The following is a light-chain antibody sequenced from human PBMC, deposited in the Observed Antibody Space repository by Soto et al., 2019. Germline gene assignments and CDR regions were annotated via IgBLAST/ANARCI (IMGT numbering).Light chain of an antibody. J-gene: IGLJ2*01. CDR2: EGS. Sequence: QSVLTQPASVSGSPGQSSTISCTGTSSDVGSYNLVSWYQQHPGKAPKLMIYEGSKRPSGVSNRFSGSKSGNTASLTISGLQAEDEADYYCCSYAGSHVVFGGGTKLTV. V-gene: IGLV2-23*01. CDR1: SSDVGSYNL. CDR3: CSYAGSHVV.